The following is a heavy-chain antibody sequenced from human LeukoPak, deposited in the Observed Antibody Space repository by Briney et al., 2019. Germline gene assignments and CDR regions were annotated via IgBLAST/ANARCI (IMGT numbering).Heavy chain of an antibody. V-gene: IGHV4-59*01. CDR2: IYYSGST. Sequence: SETLSLTCTVSGGSISSYYWSWIRQPPGKGLEWLGYIYYSGSTNYNPSLKSRVTISVDTSKNQFSLKLSSVTAADTAVYYCARDRGYRLLPPTSYGMDVWGQGTTVTVSS. CDR1: GGSISSYY. CDR3: ARDRGYRLLPPTSYGMDV. J-gene: IGHJ6*02. D-gene: IGHD5-18*01.